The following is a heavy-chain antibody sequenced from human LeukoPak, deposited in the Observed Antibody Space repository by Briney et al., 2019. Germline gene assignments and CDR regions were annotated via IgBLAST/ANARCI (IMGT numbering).Heavy chain of an antibody. Sequence: GGSLRLSCAASGFTFSSYSMNWVRQAPGKGLEWVSSISSSSSYIYYADSVKGRFTISRDNAKNSLYLQMNSLRAEDTAVYYCAREGNGYYYDSAGYYGLDYWGQGTLVTVSS. CDR2: ISSSSSYI. V-gene: IGHV3-21*01. CDR1: GFTFSSYS. J-gene: IGHJ4*02. CDR3: AREGNGYYYDSAGYYGLDY. D-gene: IGHD3-22*01.